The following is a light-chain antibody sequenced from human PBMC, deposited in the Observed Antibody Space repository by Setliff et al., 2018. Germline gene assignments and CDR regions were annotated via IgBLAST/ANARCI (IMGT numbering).Light chain of an antibody. J-gene: IGLJ1*01. V-gene: IGLV2-14*01. CDR2: XXS. CDR3: NSYTSRTSLHV. Sequence: ALAQPASVSGSPGQSITISCTGTSXDXXXYXXXXXXXXXXXXXXKXVIXXXSNRPSWVSNRFSGSKSGNTASLTISGLQAEDEADYYCNSYTSRTSLHVFGTGTKGTVL. CDR1: SXDXXXYXX.